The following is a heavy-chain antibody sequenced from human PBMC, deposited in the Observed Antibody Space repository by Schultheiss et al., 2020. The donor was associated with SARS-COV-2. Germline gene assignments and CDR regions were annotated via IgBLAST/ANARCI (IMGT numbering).Heavy chain of an antibody. CDR2: IWYDGSNK. Sequence: GGSLRLSCAASGFTFSNAWMSWVRQAPGKGLEWVAVIWYDGSNKYYADSVKGRFTISRDNSKNTLYLQMNSLRADDTAVYYCARGRDIVATLAPMDVWGQGTTVTVSS. D-gene: IGHD5-12*01. CDR3: ARGRDIVATLAPMDV. CDR1: GFTFSNAW. V-gene: IGHV3-33*08. J-gene: IGHJ6*02.